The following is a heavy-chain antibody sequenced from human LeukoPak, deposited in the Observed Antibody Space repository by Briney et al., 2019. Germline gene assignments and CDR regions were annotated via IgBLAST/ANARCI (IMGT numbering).Heavy chain of an antibody. J-gene: IGHJ4*02. D-gene: IGHD5-18*01. CDR1: GYTFSGYN. Sequence: ASVKVSCKASGYTFSGYNMHWVRQAPGLGLEWMGRVISHSGGTNYAPRFQGRVTMTRDTSTSTAYMELSRLKSDDTAVYYCARGYNYGHDYWGQGTLVTVSS. V-gene: IGHV1-2*06. CDR2: VISHSGGT. CDR3: ARGYNYGHDY.